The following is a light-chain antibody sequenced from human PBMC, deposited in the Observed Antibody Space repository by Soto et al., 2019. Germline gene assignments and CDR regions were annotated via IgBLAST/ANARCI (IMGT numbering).Light chain of an antibody. CDR2: GVS. CDR3: QQYGTLPWT. Sequence: EIVLTQSPGTLSLSPGERATLSCRASQSVSKTYLAWYQQKPGQAPRLLMFGVSSRATGIPDRFSGSGSGTDFTLTISRLEPGDFAAYFCQQYGTLPWTFGQGTKVEIK. J-gene: IGKJ1*01. CDR1: QSVSKTY. V-gene: IGKV3-20*01.